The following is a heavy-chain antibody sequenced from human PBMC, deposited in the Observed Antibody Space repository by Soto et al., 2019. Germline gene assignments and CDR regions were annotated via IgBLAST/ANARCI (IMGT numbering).Heavy chain of an antibody. Sequence: WASVKVSCKASGGTFSSYAISWVRRAPGQGLEWMGGIIPIFGTANYAQKFQGRVTITADESTSTAYMELSSLRSEDTAVYYCARDRSPHYSDSSGYSSNFDYWGQGTLVTVSS. V-gene: IGHV1-69*13. D-gene: IGHD3-22*01. J-gene: IGHJ4*02. CDR1: GGTFSSYA. CDR2: IIPIFGTA. CDR3: ARDRSPHYSDSSGYSSNFDY.